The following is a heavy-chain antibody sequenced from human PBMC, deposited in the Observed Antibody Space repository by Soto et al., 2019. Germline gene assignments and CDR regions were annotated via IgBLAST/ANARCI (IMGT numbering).Heavy chain of an antibody. D-gene: IGHD4-17*01. Sequence: QVQLQESGPGLVKPSETLSLTCTVSGGSISTYYWSWIRQPPGKGLEWIGYIYYSGSTSYNPSLKSRVTISLDTSKNQFSLKLRSVTAADTALYYCARGSYGTVPSDAFDIWGQGTMVTVSS. CDR2: IYYSGST. CDR3: ARGSYGTVPSDAFDI. V-gene: IGHV4-59*01. CDR1: GGSISTYY. J-gene: IGHJ3*02.